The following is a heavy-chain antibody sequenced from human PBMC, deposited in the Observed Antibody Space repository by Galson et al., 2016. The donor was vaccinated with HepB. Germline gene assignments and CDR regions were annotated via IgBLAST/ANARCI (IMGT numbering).Heavy chain of an antibody. CDR1: GFDVADSY. CDR3: ARGPLTVNTYCCWFDP. Sequence: SLRLSCAASGFDVADSYMTWVRQSPGKGLEWLSIIYRSGSTFYAASVKGRFTISRDKTENTLYLQMNSLRAEDTAVYYCARGPLTVNTYCCWFDPWGQGTLVTVTS. J-gene: IGHJ5*02. V-gene: IGHV3-66*03. CDR2: IYRSGST. D-gene: IGHD4-17*01.